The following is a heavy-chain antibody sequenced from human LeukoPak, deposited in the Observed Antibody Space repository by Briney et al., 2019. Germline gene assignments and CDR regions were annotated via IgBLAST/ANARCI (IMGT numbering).Heavy chain of an antibody. J-gene: IGHJ4*02. V-gene: IGHV1-2*02. CDR3: ARVFRLSGSRYFDWSLGY. Sequence: ASVKVSCKASGYTFTGYYMHWVRQAPGQGLEWMGWINPNSGGTNYAQKFQGRVTMTRDTSISTAYMELSRLRSDDTAVYYCARVFRLSGSRYFDWSLGYWGQGTLVTVSS. CDR2: INPNSGGT. D-gene: IGHD3-9*01. CDR1: GYTFTGYY.